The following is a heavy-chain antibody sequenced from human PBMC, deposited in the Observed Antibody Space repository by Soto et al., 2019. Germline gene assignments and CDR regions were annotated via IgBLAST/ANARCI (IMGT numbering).Heavy chain of an antibody. D-gene: IGHD2-15*01. V-gene: IGHV1-2*04. CDR1: GYTFTGYY. Sequence: GASVKVSCKASGYTFTGYYMHWVRQAPGQGLEWMGWISPNSGGTNYAQKFQGWVTMTRDTSISTAYMELSRLRSDDTAVYYCARDLRVVVAAIMGDYYYYGMDVWGQGTTVTVSS. J-gene: IGHJ6*02. CDR2: ISPNSGGT. CDR3: ARDLRVVVAAIMGDYYYYGMDV.